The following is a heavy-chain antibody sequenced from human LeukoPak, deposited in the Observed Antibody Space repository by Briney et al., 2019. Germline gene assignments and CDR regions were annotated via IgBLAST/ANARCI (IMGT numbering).Heavy chain of an antibody. V-gene: IGHV4-39*07. J-gene: IGHJ4*02. CDR3: ARVGSSSKFDY. CDR2: IYYSGST. CDR1: GGSISSSSYY. Sequence: SETLSLTCTVSGGSISSSSYYWGWIRQPPGKGLEWIGSIYYSGSTYYNPSLKSRVTISVDTSKNQFSLKLSSVTAADTAVYYCARVGSSSKFDYWGQGTLATVSS. D-gene: IGHD6-6*01.